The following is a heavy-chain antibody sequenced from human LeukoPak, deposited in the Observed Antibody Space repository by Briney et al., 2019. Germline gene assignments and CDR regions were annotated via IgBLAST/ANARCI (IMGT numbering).Heavy chain of an antibody. Sequence: GRSLRLSCAGSGFTFSSYVMHWVRQAPGRGLEWVSSPSEGGDTAYYADSVKGRFTIYRDNSRDTLYLQVNSLRADDTALYYCAFSPLGDNYGFPYWGQGALVIVSS. V-gene: IGHV3-23*01. D-gene: IGHD5-18*01. CDR1: GFTFSSYV. CDR3: AFSPLGDNYGFPY. J-gene: IGHJ4*02. CDR2: PSEGGDTA.